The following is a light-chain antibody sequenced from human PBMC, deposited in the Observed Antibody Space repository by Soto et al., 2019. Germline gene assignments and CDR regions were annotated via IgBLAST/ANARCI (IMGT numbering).Light chain of an antibody. Sequence: ERLMTQSPDTLSVSPWESATLSFRASQRVYSNLAWYQQRPGHSPRLLIYDASSLESGVPSRFIGSGSVTEFTLTISSLKPDDFATHYCQHYNRYSEAIGEGTKVDI. J-gene: IGKJ1*01. CDR1: QRVYSN. V-gene: IGKV3-15*01. CDR2: DAS. CDR3: QHYNRYSEA.